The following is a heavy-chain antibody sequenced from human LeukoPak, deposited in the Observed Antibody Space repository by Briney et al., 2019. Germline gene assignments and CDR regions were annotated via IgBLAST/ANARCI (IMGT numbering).Heavy chain of an antibody. D-gene: IGHD6-13*01. J-gene: IGHJ6*02. Sequence: SVKVSCKASGGTFSSYAISWVRQAPGQGLERMGRIIPILGIANYAQKFQGRVTITADKSTSTAYMELSSLRSEDTAVYYCARGYSSSWYEPPFGMDVWGQGTTVTVSS. CDR1: GGTFSSYA. CDR2: IIPILGIA. V-gene: IGHV1-69*04. CDR3: ARGYSSSWYEPPFGMDV.